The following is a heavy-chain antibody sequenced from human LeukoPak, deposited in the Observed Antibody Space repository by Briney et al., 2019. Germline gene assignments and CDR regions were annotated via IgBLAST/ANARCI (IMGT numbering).Heavy chain of an antibody. Sequence: ASETLSLTCTVSGDSISSGGYYWSWIRQPAGKGLEWIGRIYTSGNADYSPSRKSRVTISVDTSKNQFSLKLSSVTAADTAVYYCARASRFWIHSSWYYGPWGQGTLVTLSS. CDR3: ARASRFWIHSSWYYGP. CDR1: GDSISSGGYY. CDR2: IYTSGNA. D-gene: IGHD6-13*01. V-gene: IGHV4-61*02. J-gene: IGHJ5*02.